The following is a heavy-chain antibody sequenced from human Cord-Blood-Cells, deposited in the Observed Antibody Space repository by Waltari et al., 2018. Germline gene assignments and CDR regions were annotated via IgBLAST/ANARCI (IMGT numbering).Heavy chain of an antibody. CDR3: ARSLYCGGDCYWYFDL. J-gene: IGHJ2*01. CDR1: GGSISSSSYY. Sequence: QLQLQESGPGLVKPSETLSLTCTVSGGSISSSSYYWGWIRQPPGKGLEWIGSIYYSGSTHYNPSLKSRVTISVDTSKNQFSLKLSSVTAADTAVYYCARSLYCGGDCYWYFDLWGRGTLVTVSS. D-gene: IGHD2-21*01. V-gene: IGHV4-39*01. CDR2: IYYSGST.